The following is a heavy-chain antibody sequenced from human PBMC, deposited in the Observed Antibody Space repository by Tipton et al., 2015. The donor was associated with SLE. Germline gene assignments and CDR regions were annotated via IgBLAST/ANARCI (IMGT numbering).Heavy chain of an antibody. CDR3: ASGEVESGTTKGYYYYGMDV. V-gene: IGHV1-18*01. Sequence: QLVQSGAEVKKPGASVKVSCKASGYTFTSYGISWVRQAPGQGLEWMGWISAYNGNTNYAQKLQGRVTMTTDTSTSTAYMELRSLRSDDTAVYYCASGEVESGTTKGYYYYGMDVWGQGTTVTVSS. CDR2: ISAYNGNT. D-gene: IGHD1-26*01. CDR1: GYTFTSYG. J-gene: IGHJ6*02.